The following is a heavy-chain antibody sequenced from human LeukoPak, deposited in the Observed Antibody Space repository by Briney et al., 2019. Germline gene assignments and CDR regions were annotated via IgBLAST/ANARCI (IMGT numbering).Heavy chain of an antibody. V-gene: IGHV3-23*01. CDR2: ISGSGGST. J-gene: IGHJ4*02. CDR1: GFTFSSYA. CDR3: ARKLGGKKQFDY. Sequence: PGGSLRLSCAASGFTFSSYAMSWVRQAPGKGLEWVSAISGSGGSTYYADSVKGRFTISRGNSKNTLYLQMNSLRAEDTAVYYCARKLGGKKQFDYWGQGTLVTVSS. D-gene: IGHD3-3*02.